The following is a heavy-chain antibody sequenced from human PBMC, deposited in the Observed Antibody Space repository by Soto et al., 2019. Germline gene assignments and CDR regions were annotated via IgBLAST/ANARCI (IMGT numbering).Heavy chain of an antibody. Sequence: QITLKEYGPTLVKPTQTLTLTCNFSGFSLSTGGVGVAWVRQPPGKALEWLTLIYWNGETRTSPSLENRLTVTKDASKIQVALTMTNMYPVDTATYYCAHLPPFAAYSLDYCGQGIRVTVSS. V-gene: IGHV2-5*01. D-gene: IGHD6-13*01. J-gene: IGHJ4*02. CDR1: GFSLSTGGVG. CDR2: IYWNGET. CDR3: AHLPPFAAYSLDY.